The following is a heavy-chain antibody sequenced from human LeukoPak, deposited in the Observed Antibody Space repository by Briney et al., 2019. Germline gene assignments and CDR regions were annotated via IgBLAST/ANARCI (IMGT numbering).Heavy chain of an antibody. CDR1: GGSISSSSYY. CDR3: ARVGVVADRVYYYYYYGMDV. V-gene: IGHV4-39*01. Sequence: SETLSLTCTVSGGSISSSSYYWGWIRQPPGKGLEWIGSIYYSGSTYYNPSLKSRVTISVDTSKNQFSLKLSSVTAADTAVYYCARVGVVADRVYYYYYYGMDVWGQGTTVTVSS. D-gene: IGHD2-21*01. J-gene: IGHJ6*02. CDR2: IYYSGST.